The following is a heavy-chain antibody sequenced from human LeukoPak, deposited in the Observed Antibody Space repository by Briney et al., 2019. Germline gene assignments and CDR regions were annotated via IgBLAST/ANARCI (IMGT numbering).Heavy chain of an antibody. V-gene: IGHV1-2*02. CDR1: GYTFTGYY. CDR2: INPNSGGT. J-gene: IGHJ6*03. Sequence: RASVKVSCKASGYTFTGYYMHWVRQAPGQGLEWMGWINPNSGGTNYAQKFQGRVTMTRDTSISTAYMELSRLRSDDTAVYYCARAANPGSYYYYYYMDVWGKGTTVTVSS. CDR3: ARAANPGSYYYYYYMDV.